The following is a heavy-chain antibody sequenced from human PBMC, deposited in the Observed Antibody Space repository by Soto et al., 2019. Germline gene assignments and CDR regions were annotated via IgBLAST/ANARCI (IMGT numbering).Heavy chain of an antibody. Sequence: QVQLVESGGGLVKPGGSLRLSCAASGFTFSDYYMSWIRQATGKGLEWVSYISSRSSTIFYADSVKGRFTISGDNVKNSLYLQMNSLRAEDTAVYYCASGTNGAFFVYWGQGILVTVSS. CDR2: ISSRSSTI. J-gene: IGHJ4*02. CDR3: ASGTNGAFFVY. D-gene: IGHD2-8*01. V-gene: IGHV3-11*01. CDR1: GFTFSDYY.